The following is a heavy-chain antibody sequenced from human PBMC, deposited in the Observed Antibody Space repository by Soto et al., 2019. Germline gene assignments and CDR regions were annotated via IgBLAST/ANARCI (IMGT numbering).Heavy chain of an antibody. CDR2: IIPTFGTA. CDR3: ASPVTKPRKTPPDY. J-gene: IGHJ4*02. CDR1: GGTFSSYA. V-gene: IGHV1-69*12. Sequence: QVQLVQSGAEVKKPGSSVKVSCTASGGTFSSYAISWVRQAPGQGHEWMGGIIPTFGTATYAQKFQGRVTIIADESTSTAYMELSSLRSEDTAVYYCASPVTKPRKTPPDYWGQGTLVTVSS. D-gene: IGHD4-17*01.